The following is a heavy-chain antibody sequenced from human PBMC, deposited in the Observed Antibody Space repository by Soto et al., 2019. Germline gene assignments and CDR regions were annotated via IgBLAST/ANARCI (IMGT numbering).Heavy chain of an antibody. D-gene: IGHD3-10*01. CDR1: GGSLTGYY. CDR3: ARGVGFTYGFIVY. J-gene: IGHJ4*02. Sequence: QVQLQQWGAGLLKPSETLSLTCAVSGGSLTGYYWNWIRQPPGKGLEWIGEINQSGSTHYDPSHKSRVIISLDTSKARFAMNVSSVTAADTAVYYCARGVGFTYGFIVYWSQGALVTGSS. CDR2: INQSGST. V-gene: IGHV4-34*01.